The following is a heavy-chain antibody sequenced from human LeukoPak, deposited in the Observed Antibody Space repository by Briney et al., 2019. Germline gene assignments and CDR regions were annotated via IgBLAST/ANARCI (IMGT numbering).Heavy chain of an antibody. J-gene: IGHJ4*02. Sequence: GGSLRLSCAASGFTFSSKTMNWVRQAPGKGLEWLSYISSDSAAIYYAESVRGRFTISRDNAKNSLYLQMNSLRVEDTAVYYCARFDSSGGYWGQGTLVTVSS. CDR2: ISSDSAAI. D-gene: IGHD3-22*01. V-gene: IGHV3-48*04. CDR3: ARFDSSGGY. CDR1: GFTFSSKT.